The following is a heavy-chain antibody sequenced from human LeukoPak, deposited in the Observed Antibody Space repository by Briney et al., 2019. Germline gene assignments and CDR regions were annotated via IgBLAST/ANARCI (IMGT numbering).Heavy chain of an antibody. CDR1: GFTFSDYW. J-gene: IGHJ4*02. CDR3: VRGGIWGILLPVAW. D-gene: IGHD3-16*01. Sequence: GGSLRLSCAASGFTFSDYWMSWVRQTPGKGLEWVANIKHDGATTYYLDSVKGRFTLSRDNSKNSRYLQMNSRRAEDTAFYYCVRGGIWGILLPVAWWGEGSLVTVSS. V-gene: IGHV3-7*01. CDR2: IKHDGATT.